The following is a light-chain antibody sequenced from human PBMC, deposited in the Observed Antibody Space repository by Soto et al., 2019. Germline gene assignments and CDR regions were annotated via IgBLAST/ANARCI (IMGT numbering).Light chain of an antibody. J-gene: IGKJ1*01. CDR1: QSISNN. CDR2: SAF. Sequence: EIVLTQSPATLSLSPGERATLSCRASQSISNNLAWYQQKPGQAPRLVIYSAFTRATGIPARFSGSGSGTEFTLTISRLEPEDFVVYYCQQYGRSPTFGQGTKVDIK. V-gene: IGKV3-15*01. CDR3: QQYGRSPT.